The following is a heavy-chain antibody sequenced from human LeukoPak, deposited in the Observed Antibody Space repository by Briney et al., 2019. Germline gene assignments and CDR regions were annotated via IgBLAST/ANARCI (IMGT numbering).Heavy chain of an antibody. V-gene: IGHV3-7*01. D-gene: IGHD2-2*01. Sequence: GGSLRLSCAASGFTFSSYWMTWVRQAPGKGLEWVASIKQDGSDKNYVDSVKGRFTISRDNAKNSLYLQMNSLRAEDTAVYYCARALTAASDYWGQGTLVTVSS. CDR3: ARALTAASDY. J-gene: IGHJ4*02. CDR1: GFTFSSYW. CDR2: IKQDGSDK.